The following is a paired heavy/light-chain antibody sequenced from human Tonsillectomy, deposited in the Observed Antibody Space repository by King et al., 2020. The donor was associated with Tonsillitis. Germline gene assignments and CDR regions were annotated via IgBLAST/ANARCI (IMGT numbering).Heavy chain of an antibody. Sequence: QVQLVESGGGAVQPGKSLRLSCAASGFSFSSYAIYWVRQAPGKGLEWVAVISHDGSNKYYADSVRGRFTISRDNSKSTVYLQLNSLRAEDTAMYYCARSPSVLWFGPNTGYFDYWGQGTLVTVSS. CDR3: ARSPSVLWFGPNTGYFDY. J-gene: IGHJ4*02. D-gene: IGHD3-10*01. CDR1: GFSFSSYA. CDR2: ISHDGSNK. V-gene: IGHV3-30-3*01.
Light chain of an antibody. V-gene: IGLV1-40*01. CDR2: GNS. J-gene: IGLJ1*01. CDR1: SSNIGAGYD. CDR3: QSYDSSLSGYV. Sequence: QSVLTQPPSVSGAPGQRVTISCTGSSSNIGAGYDVHWYQQLPGTAPKLLIYGNSNRPSGVPDRFSGSKSGTSASLAITGLEADDEADYYCQSYDSSLSGYVFGTGTKVTVL.